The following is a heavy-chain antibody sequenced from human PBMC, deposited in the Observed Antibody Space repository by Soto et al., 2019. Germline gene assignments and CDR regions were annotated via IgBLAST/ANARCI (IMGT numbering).Heavy chain of an antibody. CDR3: ARALGYCSGGSCRQPRYFDY. CDR1: GFTFSSYS. CDR2: ISSSSSTI. D-gene: IGHD2-15*01. J-gene: IGHJ4*02. V-gene: IGHV3-48*01. Sequence: EVQLVESGGGLVQPGGSLRLSCAASGFTFSSYSMNWVRQAPGKGLEWVSYISSSSSTIYYADSVKGRFTISRDNAKNSLYLQMKSLRAEDTAVYYCARALGYCSGGSCRQPRYFDYWGQGTLVTVSS.